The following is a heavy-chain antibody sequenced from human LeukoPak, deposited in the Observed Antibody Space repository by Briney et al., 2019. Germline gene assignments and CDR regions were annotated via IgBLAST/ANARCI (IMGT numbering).Heavy chain of an antibody. CDR2: IYYSEST. Sequence: SETLSLTCTVSGGSISSSSYYWGWIRQPPGKGLEWIGSIYYSESTYYNPSLKSRVTISVDTSKNQFSLKLSSVTAADTAVYYCARAPNPYYYDSSGYRYYFDYWGQGTLVTVSS. J-gene: IGHJ4*02. D-gene: IGHD3-22*01. V-gene: IGHV4-39*07. CDR3: ARAPNPYYYDSSGYRYYFDY. CDR1: GGSISSSSYY.